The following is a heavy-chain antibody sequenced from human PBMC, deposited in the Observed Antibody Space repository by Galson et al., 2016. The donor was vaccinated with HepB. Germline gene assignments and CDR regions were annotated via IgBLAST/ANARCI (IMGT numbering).Heavy chain of an antibody. V-gene: IGHV4-30-2*01. Sequence: TLSLTCAVSGGSISSGDYSWSWIRQPPGKGLEWIGYIYHSGSTYYNPSLKSRVTISVDRSKSQFSLKLSSVTAADTAVYYCARGGGSSWVSWLGPWGQGTLVTVSS. D-gene: IGHD6-13*01. CDR2: IYHSGST. CDR3: ARGGGSSWVSWLGP. CDR1: GGSISSGDYS. J-gene: IGHJ5*02.